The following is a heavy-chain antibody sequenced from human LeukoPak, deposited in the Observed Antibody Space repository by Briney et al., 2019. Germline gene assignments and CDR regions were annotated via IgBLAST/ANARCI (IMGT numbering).Heavy chain of an antibody. Sequence: SVKVSCKASGYTFTSYYMHWVRQSPGQGLEWMGIINPSGGSTSYAQKFQGRVTMTRDTSTSTVYMELSSLRSEDTAVYYCAQDISGGMYGIWFDPWGQGTLVTVSS. V-gene: IGHV1-46*01. CDR3: AQDISGGMYGIWFDP. J-gene: IGHJ5*02. D-gene: IGHD2-8*01. CDR1: GYTFTSYY. CDR2: INPSGGST.